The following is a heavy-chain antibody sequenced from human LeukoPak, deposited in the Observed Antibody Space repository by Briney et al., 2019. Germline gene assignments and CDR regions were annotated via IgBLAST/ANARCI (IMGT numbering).Heavy chain of an antibody. V-gene: IGHV3-23*01. J-gene: IGHJ4*02. CDR1: GFTFSNFA. D-gene: IGHD7-27*01. CDR3: DKVQFNWGPIDY. CDR2: IDGSGDKT. Sequence: GGSLRLSCAASGFTFSNFAIRWVPQVPGKGLECVSSIDGSGDKTHYPASARVRFTFSRDNSKNTLHLQMISLRAEDTATYFCDKVQFNWGPIDYWGQGTPVIVSS.